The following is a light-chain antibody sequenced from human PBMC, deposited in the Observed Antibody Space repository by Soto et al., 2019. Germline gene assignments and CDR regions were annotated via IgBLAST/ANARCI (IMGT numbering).Light chain of an antibody. Sequence: QSVLTQPASLSGSPGQSITISCTGTSSDVCGYNYVSWYQQHPGKAPKFMIYDVSSRPSGVSNRFSGSKSGNTASLTISGLQAEDEADYYCCSYTTSNTRQIVFGTGTKVTVL. J-gene: IGLJ1*01. CDR3: CSYTTSNTRQIV. V-gene: IGLV2-14*03. CDR2: DVS. CDR1: SSDVCGYNY.